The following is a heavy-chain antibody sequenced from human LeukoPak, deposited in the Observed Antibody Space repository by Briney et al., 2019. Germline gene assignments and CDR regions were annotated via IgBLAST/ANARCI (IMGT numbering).Heavy chain of an antibody. CDR3: ARGYYDFWSGYSVNWFDP. CDR1: GGSLSTYY. V-gene: IGHV4-59*01. J-gene: IGHJ5*02. D-gene: IGHD3-3*01. Sequence: SETLSLTCSVSGGSLSTYYWNWIRQPPGKGLEWIAYIHHSGTIKYNPSLKSRVTISMDTSKNQFSLKLSSVTAADTAVYYCARGYYDFWSGYSVNWFDPWGQGTLVTVSS. CDR2: IHHSGTI.